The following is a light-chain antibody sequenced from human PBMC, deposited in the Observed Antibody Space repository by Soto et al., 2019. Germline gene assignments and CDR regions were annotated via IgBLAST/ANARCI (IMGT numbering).Light chain of an antibody. CDR2: GTS. V-gene: IGKV3-20*01. Sequence: EIVLTQSPGNLSLSPGERATLSCRASQSVSSDNLAWYQQKPGQAPRVLIYGTSSMAKGIPDRFSGSGSATDFTLTISSLEPEDFAVYYCQHFTMSPPGKFGPGTQVEIK. CDR3: QHFTMSPPGK. CDR1: QSVSSDN. J-gene: IGKJ1*01.